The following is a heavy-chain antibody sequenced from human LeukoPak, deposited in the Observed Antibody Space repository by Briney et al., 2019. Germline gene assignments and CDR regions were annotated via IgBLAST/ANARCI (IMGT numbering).Heavy chain of an antibody. J-gene: IGHJ1*01. Sequence: SETLSLTCAVYGGSFSGYYWSWIRQPPGRGLEWIGEINHSGSTNYNPSLKSRVTISVDTSKNQFSLKLSSVTAADTAVYYCARARGYCSGGSCYSAEYFQHWGQGTLVTVSS. D-gene: IGHD2-15*01. CDR3: ARARGYCSGGSCYSAEYFQH. V-gene: IGHV4-34*01. CDR2: INHSGST. CDR1: GGSFSGYY.